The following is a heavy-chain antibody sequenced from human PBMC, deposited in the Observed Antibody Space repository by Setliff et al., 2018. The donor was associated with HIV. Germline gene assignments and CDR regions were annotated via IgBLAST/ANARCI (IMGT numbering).Heavy chain of an antibody. CDR1: GYAFTGYY. Sequence: GASVKVSCKASGYAFTGYYLHWVRQAPGQGLEWMGWINPSDGGAKYAHNFEGRVTMSIDTSERQFCLKLTSVTAADTAVYYCVRWYYCVSGACYRADYWGQGTMVTVSS. CDR2: INPSDGGA. V-gene: IGHV1-2*02. D-gene: IGHD2-21*02. J-gene: IGHJ4*02. CDR3: VRWYYCVSGACYRADY.